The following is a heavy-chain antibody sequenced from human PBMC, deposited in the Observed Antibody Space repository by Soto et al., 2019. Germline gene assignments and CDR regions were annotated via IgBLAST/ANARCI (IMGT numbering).Heavy chain of an antibody. CDR1: RFTCSSYG. CDR2: ISNGGDAT. J-gene: IGHJ4*02. CDR3: EMGGGYRYLDY. Sequence: GWSLRLCCTGSRFTCSSYGMSWVRQVPGKGLEWVSFISNGGDATHFADSVKGRFTISRDNSKNTLYLQMNSLRAEDTAVYYCEMGGGYRYLDYWGQGALVTGSS. D-gene: IGHD5-12*01. V-gene: IGHV3-23*01.